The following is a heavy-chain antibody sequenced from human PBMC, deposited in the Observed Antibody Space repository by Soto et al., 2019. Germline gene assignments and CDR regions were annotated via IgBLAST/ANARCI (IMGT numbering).Heavy chain of an antibody. V-gene: IGHV4-31*02. Sequence: SETLSLTCTVSGGSISSGGYYWSWIRQHPGKGLEWIGYIYYSGSTYYNPSLKSRVTISVDTSKNQFSLRAEDTAVYYCARTQTFGPYYFDYWGQGTLVTVSS. CDR1: GGSISSGGYY. D-gene: IGHD3-16*01. CDR2: IYYSGST. CDR3: ARTQTFGPYYFDY. J-gene: IGHJ4*02.